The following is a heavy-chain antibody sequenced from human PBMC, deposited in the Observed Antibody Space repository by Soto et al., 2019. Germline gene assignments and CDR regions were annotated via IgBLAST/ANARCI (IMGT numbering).Heavy chain of an antibody. D-gene: IGHD4-17*01. CDR3: ARDSLVGPDYVFYYGMDV. Sequence: GGSLRLSCAASGFTFSSYTMNWVRQAPGKGLEWVSYISAGSGTIYYADSVKGRFTFSRDNAKNSLYLQVNSLRAEDTAVYYCARDSLVGPDYVFYYGMDVWGQGTSVTVSS. CDR1: GFTFSSYT. CDR2: ISAGSGTI. V-gene: IGHV3-48*01. J-gene: IGHJ6*02.